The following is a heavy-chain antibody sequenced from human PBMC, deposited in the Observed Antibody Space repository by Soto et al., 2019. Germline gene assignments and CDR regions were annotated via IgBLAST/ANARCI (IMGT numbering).Heavy chain of an antibody. V-gene: IGHV4-31*01. D-gene: IGHD2-2*01. CDR2: IYYRGRT. CDR1: GDSISSGGYY. CDR3: ARVPLSTELNDYFDY. J-gene: IGHJ4*02. Sequence: QVQLQESGPGLVKPSQTLSLTCTVSGDSISSGGYYWSWIRQHPGKGLECIGYIYYRGRTYYNPSLKGLINISRDTSKNHLSLRLSSVTAADTAVYYCARVPLSTELNDYFDYWGQGTLVTVSS.